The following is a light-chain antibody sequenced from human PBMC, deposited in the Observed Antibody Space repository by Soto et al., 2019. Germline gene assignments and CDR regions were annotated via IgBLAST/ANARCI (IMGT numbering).Light chain of an antibody. J-gene: IGLJ2*01. CDR2: EVS. Sequence: QSVLTQPPSASGSPGQSVTISCTGTSGDVGGYNYVSWYQQHPGKAPKLMIYEVSKRPSGVPDRFSGSKSDNTASLTVSGLQTEDEATYHCSSYAGSNNLLFGGGTKLTVL. CDR3: SSYAGSNNLL. V-gene: IGLV2-8*01. CDR1: SGDVGGYNY.